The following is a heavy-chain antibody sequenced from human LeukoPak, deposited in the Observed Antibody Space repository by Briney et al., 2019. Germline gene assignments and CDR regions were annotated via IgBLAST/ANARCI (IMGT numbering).Heavy chain of an antibody. Sequence: GGSLRLSCAASGFTFSSYAMHWVRQAPGKGLEYVSAISSNGGSTYYANSVKGRFTISRDNSKNTLYLQMGRLRAEDMAVYYCARGVTYYDYVWGSYRSDPQFDYWGQGTLVTVSS. J-gene: IGHJ4*02. V-gene: IGHV3-64*01. CDR1: GFTFSSYA. CDR3: ARGVTYYDYVWGSYRSDPQFDY. CDR2: ISSNGGST. D-gene: IGHD3-16*02.